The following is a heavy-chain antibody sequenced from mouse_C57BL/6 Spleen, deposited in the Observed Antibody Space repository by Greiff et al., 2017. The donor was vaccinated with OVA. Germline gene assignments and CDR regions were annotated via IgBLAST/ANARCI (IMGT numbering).Heavy chain of an antibody. Sequence: QVQLQQSGAELVTPGASVTLSCKASGYTFTDYEMHWVKQTPVHGLEWIGAIDPETGGTAYNQKFKGKAILTADKSSSTAYMELRSLTSEDSAVYYCTRGELFFDYWGQGTTLTVSS. J-gene: IGHJ2*01. CDR2: IDPETGGT. CDR1: GYTFTDYE. CDR3: TRGELFFDY. V-gene: IGHV1-15*01.